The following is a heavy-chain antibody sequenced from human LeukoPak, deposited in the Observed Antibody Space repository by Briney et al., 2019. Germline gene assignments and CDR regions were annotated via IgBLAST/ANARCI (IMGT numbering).Heavy chain of an antibody. CDR2: IYYSGST. CDR3: ARRNFRWELPGY. J-gene: IGHJ4*02. Sequence: SETLSLTCTVSGGSISSYYWSWIRQPPGKGLEWIGYIYYSGSTNYNPSLKSRVTISVDTSKNQFSLRLSSVTAADTAVYYCARRNFRWELPGYWGQGTLVTVSS. CDR1: GGSISSYY. D-gene: IGHD1-26*01. V-gene: IGHV4-59*08.